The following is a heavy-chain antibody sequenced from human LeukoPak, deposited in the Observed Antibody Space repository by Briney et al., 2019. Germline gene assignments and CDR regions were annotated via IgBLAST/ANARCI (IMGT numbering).Heavy chain of an antibody. CDR2: IYYSGST. CDR3: ARRRQDAFDI. V-gene: IGHV4-39*01. J-gene: IGHJ3*02. CDR1: GGSISSSSYY. Sequence: SSETLSLTCTVSGGSISSSSYYWGWIRQPPGKGLERIGSIYYSGSTYYNPSLKSRVTISVDTSKNQFSLKLSSVTAADTAVYYCARRRQDAFDIWGQGTMVTVSS.